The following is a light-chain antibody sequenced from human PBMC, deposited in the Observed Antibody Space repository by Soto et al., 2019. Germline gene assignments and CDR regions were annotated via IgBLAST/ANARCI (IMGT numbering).Light chain of an antibody. V-gene: IGLV2-14*03. J-gene: IGLJ3*02. CDR1: NGDVGGYNY. CDR2: GVS. Sequence: QSALTQPASVSGSPGQSIAISCTGTNGDVGGYNYVSWYQQHPGKAPKLLIFGVSNRPSGVSNRFSGSKSGNTASLTISGLPAEDEDDYYCSSYKGSTTVFGGGTKLTVL. CDR3: SSYKGSTTV.